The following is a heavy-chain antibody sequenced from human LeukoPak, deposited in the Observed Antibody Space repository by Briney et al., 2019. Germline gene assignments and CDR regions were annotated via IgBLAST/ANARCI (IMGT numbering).Heavy chain of an antibody. CDR2: INDVSSHI. J-gene: IGHJ4*02. CDR3: ARDSTYYLRYGYLDS. D-gene: IGHD3-22*01. Sequence: GGSLRLSCTASGFTFSISWMTWVRQAPGKGLEWVSSINDVSSHIYYADSVKGRFTISRNNANNSVSLQMNNLRAEDTAVYYCARDSTYYLRYGYLDSWGQGILVTVSS. CDR1: GFTFSISW. V-gene: IGHV3-21*06.